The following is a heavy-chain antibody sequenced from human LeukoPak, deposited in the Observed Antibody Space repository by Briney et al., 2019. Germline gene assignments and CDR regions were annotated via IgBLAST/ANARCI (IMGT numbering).Heavy chain of an antibody. CDR1: GYTFTDYY. D-gene: IGHD4-23*01. V-gene: IGHV1-2*02. CDR3: ARDGGLDY. Sequence: ASVKVSCKTSGYTFTDYYIHWVRQAPGQGLEWMAWINPNSGATKYAQKFQGRVTMTRDTSISTAYMELSRLRSDDTAVYYCARDGGLDYWGQGTLVTVSS. J-gene: IGHJ4*02. CDR2: INPNSGAT.